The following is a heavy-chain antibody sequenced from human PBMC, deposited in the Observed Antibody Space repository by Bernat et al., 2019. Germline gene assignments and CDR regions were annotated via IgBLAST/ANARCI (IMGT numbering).Heavy chain of an antibody. CDR1: GFTFSSYA. J-gene: IGHJ4*02. CDR2: ISYDGSNK. D-gene: IGHD3-10*01. V-gene: IGHV3-30*01. Sequence: QVQLVESGGGVVQPGRSLRLSCAASGFTFSSYAMHWVRQAPGKGLEWVAVISYDGSNKYYADSVKGRFTISRDNSKNTLYLQMNSLRAEDTAVYYCARAGHYKGFRELLGALDYWGQGTLVTVSS. CDR3: ARAGHYKGFRELLGALDY.